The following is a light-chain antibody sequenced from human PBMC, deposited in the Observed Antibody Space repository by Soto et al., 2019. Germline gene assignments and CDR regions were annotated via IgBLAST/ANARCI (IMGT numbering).Light chain of an antibody. V-gene: IGLV2-14*03. CDR1: SSDMWGNNY. CDR3: SAFTGTTYV. CDR2: DVS. Sequence: SVLTQPASVSGSPGQSITISCTGASSDMWGNNYVSWYQHYPGKAPKLMICDVSNRPSGVSDRFSGSKSGNTASLTISGLQAEDEADYYCSAFTGTTYVFGTGTKLTVL. J-gene: IGLJ1*01.